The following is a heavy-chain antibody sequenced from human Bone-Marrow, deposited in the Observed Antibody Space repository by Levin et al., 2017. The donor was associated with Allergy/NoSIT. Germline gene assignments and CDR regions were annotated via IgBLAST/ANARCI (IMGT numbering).Heavy chain of an antibody. D-gene: IGHD3-22*01. CDR3: ARDSGRDDSSGYYPPPHWFEP. CDR2: IYKTGST. Sequence: PSETLSLTCGVSGGSISNSDWTWIRQSPGKGLQWIGFIYKTGSTEYNPSLKGRVTMSLDTSKNKFSLKLTSVTAADTALYYCARDSGRDDSSGYYPPPHWFEPWGPGTLVTVSS. J-gene: IGHJ5*02. CDR1: GGSISNSD. V-gene: IGHV4-59*01.